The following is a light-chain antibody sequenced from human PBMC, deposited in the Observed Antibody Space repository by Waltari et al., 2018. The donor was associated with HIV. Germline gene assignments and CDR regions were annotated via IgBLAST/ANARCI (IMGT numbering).Light chain of an antibody. V-gene: IGLV2-11*01. J-gene: IGLJ1*01. CDR3: CSYAGTYTYV. Sequence: QSALTQPRSVSGSPGQSVTISCTGTASDIGYFDYVSWYQQYPGKAPEVIIYEVFQRPSWVPVRVTASKSGITASRTISGLQDEDEADYYCCSYAGTYTYVFGSGTKVTVL. CDR1: ASDIGYFDY. CDR2: EVF.